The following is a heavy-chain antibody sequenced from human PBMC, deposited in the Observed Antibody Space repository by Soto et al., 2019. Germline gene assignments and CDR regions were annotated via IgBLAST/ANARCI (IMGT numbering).Heavy chain of an antibody. CDR3: SRVDPGETSPFDH. J-gene: IGHJ4*02. V-gene: IGHV1-46*03. CDR2: INPFDGSR. CDR1: GYSFTSYY. D-gene: IGHD3-10*01. Sequence: ASVKVSCKASGYSFTSYYIHWVRQAPGQGLEWMGWINPFDGSRMFAQSFQGRVTMTRDTSTSTVYMEVSSLRSEDTAVYYCSRVDPGETSPFDHWGRG.